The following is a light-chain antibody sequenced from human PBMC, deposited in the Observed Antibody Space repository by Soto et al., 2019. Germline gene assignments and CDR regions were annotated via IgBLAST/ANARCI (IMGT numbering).Light chain of an antibody. CDR2: AAS. J-gene: IGKJ5*01. V-gene: IGKV1-33*01. CDR1: RSISSY. CDR3: QQYDNLPLI. Sequence: IQMTQSPSSLSASVGDRVSITCRAGRSISSYLNWYQQKPGKAPKLLIYAASSLQSGVPSRFSGSGSGTDFTLTISSLQPEDFATYYCQQYDNLPLIFGQGTRLEIK.